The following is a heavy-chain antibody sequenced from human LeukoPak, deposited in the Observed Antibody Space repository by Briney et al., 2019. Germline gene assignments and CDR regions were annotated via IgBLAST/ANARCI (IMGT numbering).Heavy chain of an antibody. CDR3: ARHYYDSSAYLFDY. V-gene: IGHV1-18*01. Sequence: ASVKVSCKASGYTFTNYGISWVRRAPGQGLEYMGWISAYNGNTNYAQNLQGRVTMTTETSTSTAYMELRSLRSDDTAVYYCARHYYDSSAYLFDYWGQGTLVTVSS. J-gene: IGHJ4*02. CDR2: ISAYNGNT. CDR1: GYTFTNYG. D-gene: IGHD3-22*01.